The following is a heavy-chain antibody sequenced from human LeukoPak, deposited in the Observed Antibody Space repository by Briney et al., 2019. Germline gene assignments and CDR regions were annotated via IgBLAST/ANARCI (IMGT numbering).Heavy chain of an antibody. Sequence: ASVKVSCKASGYTFTSYYKHWVRQAPGQGLEWMGIINPSGGSTSYAQKFQGRVTMTRDTSTSTVYMGLSSLRSEDTAVYYCARTRSVLRFLEWLFLGPFDYWGQGTLVTVSS. J-gene: IGHJ4*02. CDR1: GYTFTSYY. V-gene: IGHV1-46*01. CDR2: INPSGGST. D-gene: IGHD3-3*01. CDR3: ARTRSVLRFLEWLFLGPFDY.